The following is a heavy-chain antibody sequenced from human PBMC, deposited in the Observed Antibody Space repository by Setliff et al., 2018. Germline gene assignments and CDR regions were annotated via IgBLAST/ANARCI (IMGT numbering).Heavy chain of an antibody. J-gene: IGHJ4*02. CDR3: ARVPALGGMVGTHGIDY. Sequence: SETLSLTCAVSSLSVSSGYFWGWIRQPPGKGLEWIGCLYHGGTTHYNPSLKSRVTISLDTSKNGFSLKLSSVTAADTAVYYCARVPALGGMVGTHGIDYWGQGTLVTRLL. CDR2: LYHGGTT. D-gene: IGHD1-26*01. V-gene: IGHV4-38-2*01. CDR1: SLSVSSGYF.